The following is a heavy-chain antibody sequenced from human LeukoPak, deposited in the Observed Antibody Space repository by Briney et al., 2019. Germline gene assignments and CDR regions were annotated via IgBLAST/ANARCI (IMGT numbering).Heavy chain of an antibody. V-gene: IGHV3-23*01. J-gene: IGHJ4*02. CDR1: GFTFSSYT. CDR2: ISGSGGST. Sequence: GGSLRLSCAASGFTFSSYTMSWVRQAPGKGLEWVSAISGSGGSTYYADSVKGRFTISRDNSKNTLYLQMNSLRAEDTAVYYCATGAHIAVAGSFDYWGQGTLVTVSS. CDR3: ATGAHIAVAGSFDY. D-gene: IGHD6-19*01.